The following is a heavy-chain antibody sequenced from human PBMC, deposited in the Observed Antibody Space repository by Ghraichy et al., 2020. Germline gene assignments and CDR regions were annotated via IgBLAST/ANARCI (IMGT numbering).Heavy chain of an antibody. CDR1: GFTFSSYA. CDR2: IGGSSGNT. V-gene: IGHV3-23*01. D-gene: IGHD6-19*01. CDR3: AKDRGPSGSFDY. J-gene: IGHJ4*02. Sequence: GGSLRLSCAASGFTFSSYAMSWVRQAPGKGLEWVSAIGGSSGNTYYADSVKGRFTISRDNTKNTLHLQMNSLRAEDTAVYYCAKDRGPSGSFDYWGQGTLVTVSS.